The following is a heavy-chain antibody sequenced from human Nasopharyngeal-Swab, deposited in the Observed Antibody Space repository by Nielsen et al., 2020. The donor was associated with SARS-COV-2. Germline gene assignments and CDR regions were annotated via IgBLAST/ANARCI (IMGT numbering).Heavy chain of an antibody. Sequence: ASVKVSCKASGYSFTSYYMHWVRQAPGQGLEWMGWINTNTGNPTYAQGFTGRFVFSLDTSVSTAYLQISSLKAEDTAVYYCARGGSSSHRTIDYWGQGTLVTVSS. J-gene: IGHJ4*02. CDR2: INTNTGNP. V-gene: IGHV7-4-1*02. CDR1: GYSFTSYY. CDR3: ARGGSSSHRTIDY. D-gene: IGHD6-13*01.